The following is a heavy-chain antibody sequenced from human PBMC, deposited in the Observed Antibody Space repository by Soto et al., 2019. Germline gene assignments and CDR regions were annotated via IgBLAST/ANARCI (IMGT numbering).Heavy chain of an antibody. Sequence: PGESLKISCKGSGYSFTSYWIGWVRQMPGKGLEWMGIIYPGDSDTRYSPSFQGQVTISADKSISTAYLQWSSLKASDTAMYYCARVLNEQLVLEYYFDYWGQGTLVTVSS. CDR1: GYSFTSYW. D-gene: IGHD6-6*01. J-gene: IGHJ4*02. CDR2: IYPGDSDT. CDR3: ARVLNEQLVLEYYFDY. V-gene: IGHV5-51*01.